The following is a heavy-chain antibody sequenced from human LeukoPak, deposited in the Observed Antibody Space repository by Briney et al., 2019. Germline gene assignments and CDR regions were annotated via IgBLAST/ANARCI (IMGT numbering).Heavy chain of an antibody. CDR1: GGSFSDYY. J-gene: IGHJ4*02. CDR2: INHSGNT. CDR3: ARTVGIVVIPGVQEDAYFDN. V-gene: IGHV4-34*01. D-gene: IGHD2-2*01. Sequence: SSETLSLTCAVYGGSFSDYYWSWLRQPPGKGLGWIGEINHSGNTYYNPSLKSRVTVSVDTSKNQFSLKLDSVTAADTAVYYCARTVGIVVIPGVQEDAYFDNWGQGTLVTVSS.